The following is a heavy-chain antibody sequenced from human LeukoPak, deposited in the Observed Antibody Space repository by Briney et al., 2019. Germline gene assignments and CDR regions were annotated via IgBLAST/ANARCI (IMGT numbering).Heavy chain of an antibody. CDR2: ISSSGSTI. CDR1: GFTFDDYG. V-gene: IGHV3-48*04. Sequence: PGGSLRLSCAASGFTFDDYGMNWVRQAPGKGLEWVSYISSSGSTIYYADSVKGRFTISRDNAKNTLYLEMNSLRAEDTAVYYCARDGGSGRNGAFDVWGQGTMVTVSS. D-gene: IGHD3-10*01. CDR3: ARDGGSGRNGAFDV. J-gene: IGHJ3*01.